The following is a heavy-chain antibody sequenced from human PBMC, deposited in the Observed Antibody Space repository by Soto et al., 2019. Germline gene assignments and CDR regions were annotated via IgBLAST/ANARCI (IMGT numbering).Heavy chain of an antibody. V-gene: IGHV1-69*02. CDR3: ARLSPIPFDI. D-gene: IGHD3-16*02. J-gene: IGHJ3*02. CDR1: GGTFSSYT. CDR2: IIPILGIA. Sequence: QVQLVQSGAEVKKPGSSVKVSCKASGGTFSSYTISWVRQAPRQGLEWMGRIIPILGIANYAQKFQGRVTITADKSTSTAYMQLSSLRSEDTALYYCARLSPIPFDIWGQGTMVTVSS.